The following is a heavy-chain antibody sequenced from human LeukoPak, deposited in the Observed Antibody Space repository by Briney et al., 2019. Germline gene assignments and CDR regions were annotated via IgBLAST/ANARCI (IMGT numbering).Heavy chain of an antibody. J-gene: IGHJ6*03. D-gene: IGHD6-6*01. CDR2: IYYSGNT. Sequence: TETLSLTCTVSGGSISSYYWSWIRQPPGKGLEWIGYIYYSGNTKYNPSLKSRVTISVDTSKNQFSLKLSSVTAADTAVYYCARVGGSSSPVYYYMDVWGKGTTVTVSS. CDR3: ARVGGSSSPVYYYMDV. V-gene: IGHV4-59*01. CDR1: GGSISSYY.